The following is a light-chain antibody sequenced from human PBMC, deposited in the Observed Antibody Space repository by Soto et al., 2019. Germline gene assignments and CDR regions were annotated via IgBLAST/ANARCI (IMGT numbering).Light chain of an antibody. CDR1: SSNIGAGYD. J-gene: IGLJ1*01. CDR2: GNI. CDR3: QSYDNRLSGYV. Sequence: QSVLTXPPSMSAAPGQRVTISCTGSSSNIGAGYDVHWYQQLPGAAPKLLIHGNINRPSGVPERFSGSKSGTSASLVITGLQPEDEATYYCQSYDNRLSGYVFGAGTKVTVL. V-gene: IGLV1-40*01.